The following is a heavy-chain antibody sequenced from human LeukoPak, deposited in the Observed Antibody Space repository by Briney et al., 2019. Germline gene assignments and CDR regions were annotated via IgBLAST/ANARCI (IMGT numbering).Heavy chain of an antibody. CDR2: ISSSSSYI. J-gene: IGHJ6*02. Sequence: GGSLRLSCAASGFTFSSYSMNWVRQAPGKGLEWVSSISSSSSYIYYAGSVKGRFTISRDNAKHSLYLQMNSLSAEDTAVYYCARDTLLEWLLPCGRDVWGQGTTVSVSS. CDR1: GFTFSSYS. D-gene: IGHD3-3*01. CDR3: ARDTLLEWLLPCGRDV. V-gene: IGHV3-21*01.